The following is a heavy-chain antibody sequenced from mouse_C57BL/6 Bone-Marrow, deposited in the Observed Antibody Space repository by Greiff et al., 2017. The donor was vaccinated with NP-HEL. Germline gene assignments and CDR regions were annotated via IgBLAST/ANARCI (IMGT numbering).Heavy chain of an antibody. CDR2: INPNYGTT. CDR1: GYSFTDYN. V-gene: IGHV1-39*01. Sequence: EVQLVESGPELVKPGASVKISCKASGYSFTDYNMNWVKQSNGKSLEWIGVINPNYGTTSYNQKFKGKATLTVDQSSSTAYMQLNSLTSEDSAVYYCARERYYGSSYDAMDYWGQGTSVTVSS. CDR3: ARERYYGSSYDAMDY. D-gene: IGHD1-1*01. J-gene: IGHJ4*01.